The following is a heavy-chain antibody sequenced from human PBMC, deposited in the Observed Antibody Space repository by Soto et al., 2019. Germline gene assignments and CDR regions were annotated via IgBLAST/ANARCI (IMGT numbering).Heavy chain of an antibody. CDR1: GLSVSSNY. D-gene: IGHD2-21*01. V-gene: IGHV3-53*01. Sequence: EVQLVESGGGLIQPGGSLRLSCAASGLSVSSNYMSWVRQAPGKGLEWVSVGYSDGRTYYADSVKGRFTMSRDHSKNTLYLQMNSLRVEDTAVYYCASSEAPDDVVDYSYGMDVWGQGTTVTVSS. J-gene: IGHJ6*02. CDR3: ASSEAPDDVVDYSYGMDV. CDR2: GYSDGRT.